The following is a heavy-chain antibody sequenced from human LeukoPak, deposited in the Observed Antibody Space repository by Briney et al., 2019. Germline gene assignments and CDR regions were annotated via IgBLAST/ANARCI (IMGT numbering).Heavy chain of an antibody. CDR3: AKDQFRIAVAGTGLFDY. CDR2: ISGSGGST. Sequence: GGSLRLSCAASGFTFSSYAMSWVRQAPGKGLEWVSAISGSGGSTYYADSVKGRFTISRDNSKNTLYLQMNSLRAEDTAVYYCAKDQFRIAVAGTGLFDYWGQGTLVTVSS. J-gene: IGHJ4*02. V-gene: IGHV3-23*01. CDR1: GFTFSSYA. D-gene: IGHD6-19*01.